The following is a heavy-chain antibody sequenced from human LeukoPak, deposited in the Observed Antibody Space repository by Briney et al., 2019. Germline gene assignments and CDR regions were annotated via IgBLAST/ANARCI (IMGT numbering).Heavy chain of an antibody. J-gene: IGHJ4*02. Sequence: GGSLRLSCAASGFTFSSYEMNWVRQAPGKGLEWVSYISSSGSTIYYADSVKGRFTISRDNAKNSLFLQMNSLRAEDTAVYYCARAGVAGDSSTYYFAMGLDYWGQGTLVTVSS. CDR1: GFTFSSYE. CDR2: ISSSGSTI. D-gene: IGHD3-22*01. V-gene: IGHV3-48*03. CDR3: ARAGVAGDSSTYYFAMGLDY.